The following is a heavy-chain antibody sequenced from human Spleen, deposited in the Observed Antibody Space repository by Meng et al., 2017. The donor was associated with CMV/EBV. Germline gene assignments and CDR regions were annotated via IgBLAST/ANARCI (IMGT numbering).Heavy chain of an antibody. CDR3: ARTARYGAVAPIFDY. CDR2: INPNSGGT. V-gene: IGHV1-2*02. Sequence: GESLKISCEGSGYSFTSYWIGWVRQAPGQGLEWMGWINPNSGGTNYAQKFQGRVTMTRDTSISTAYMELSRLRSDDTAVYYCARTARYGAVAPIFDYWGQGTLVTVSS. D-gene: IGHD6-19*01. CDR1: GYSFTSYW. J-gene: IGHJ4*02.